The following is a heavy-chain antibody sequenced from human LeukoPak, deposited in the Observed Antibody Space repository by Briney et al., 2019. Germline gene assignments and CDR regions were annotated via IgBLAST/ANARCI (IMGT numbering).Heavy chain of an antibody. Sequence: GGSLRLSCATSGFTFDDHGMSWVRQAPGKGLEWVAGITRNGATTGYGDSVKGQFIISRDNAKNSLYLQINSLRVEDTAYYYCARDKRGVAGLGPTDFWGQGTLVTVSS. J-gene: IGHJ4*02. CDR1: GFTFDDHG. V-gene: IGHV3-20*04. CDR3: ARDKRGVAGLGPTDF. CDR2: ITRNGATT. D-gene: IGHD6-13*01.